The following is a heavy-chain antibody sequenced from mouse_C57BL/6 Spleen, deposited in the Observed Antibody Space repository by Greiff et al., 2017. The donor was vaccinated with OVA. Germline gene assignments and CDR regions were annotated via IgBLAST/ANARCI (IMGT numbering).Heavy chain of an antibody. CDR3: ARVGNYYGSSWFAY. CDR1: GYSITSGYD. CDR2: ISYSGST. J-gene: IGHJ3*01. Sequence: EVQLLESGPVMVKPSQSLSLTCTVTGYSITSGYDWHWIRHFPGNKLEWMGYISYSGSTNYNPSLNSRISITHAPSKNHYFLKLNAVTTEDTATDDGARVGNYYGSSWFAYWGQGTLVTVSA. V-gene: IGHV3-1*01. D-gene: IGHD1-1*01.